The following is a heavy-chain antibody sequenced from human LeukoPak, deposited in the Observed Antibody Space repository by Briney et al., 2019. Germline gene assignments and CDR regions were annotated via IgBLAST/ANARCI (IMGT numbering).Heavy chain of an antibody. CDR1: GGSFSGYY. V-gene: IGHV4-34*01. CDR2: INHSGST. J-gene: IGHJ4*02. CDR3: AARHLAYYYGSGSYY. D-gene: IGHD3-10*01. Sequence: SETLSLTCAVYGGSFSGYYWSWIRQPPGKGLEWIGEINHSGSTNYNPSLKSRVTISVDTSKDQFSLKLSSVTAADTAVYYCAARHLAYYYGSGSYYWGQGTLVTVSS.